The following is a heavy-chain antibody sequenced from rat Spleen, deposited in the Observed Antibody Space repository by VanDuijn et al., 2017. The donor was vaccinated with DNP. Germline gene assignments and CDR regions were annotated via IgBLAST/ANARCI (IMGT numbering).Heavy chain of an antibody. CDR1: GFSFSGYN. Sequence: EVQLVESDGGLVQPGRSLKLSCAASGFSFSGYNMAWVRQAPKKGLEWVATISTSGSRAYYPDSVKGRFTISRDDAKSSLYLQMNSLKSEDTATYYCARSRLPGYYPFACWGQGTLVTVSS. D-gene: IGHD1-4*01. V-gene: IGHV5-7*01. CDR2: ISTSGSRA. J-gene: IGHJ3*01. CDR3: ARSRLPGYYPFAC.